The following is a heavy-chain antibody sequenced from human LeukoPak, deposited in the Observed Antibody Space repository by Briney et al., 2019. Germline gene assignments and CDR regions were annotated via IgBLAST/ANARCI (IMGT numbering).Heavy chain of an antibody. J-gene: IGHJ4*02. CDR1: GFTFSSYA. CDR2: ISSNGGST. Sequence: GGSLRLSCAASGFTFSSYAMHWVRQAPGKGLEYVSAISSNGGSTYYANSVKGRFTISRDNSKNTLYLQMGSLRAEDMAVYYCARDQLELAYYFDYWGQGTLVTVSS. CDR3: ARDQLELAYYFDY. D-gene: IGHD1-1*01. V-gene: IGHV3-64*01.